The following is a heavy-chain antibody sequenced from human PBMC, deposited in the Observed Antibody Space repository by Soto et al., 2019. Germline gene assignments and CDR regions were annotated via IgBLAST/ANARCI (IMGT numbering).Heavy chain of an antibody. V-gene: IGHV1-18*01. D-gene: IGHD3-10*01. CDR2: ISGYNGNT. J-gene: IGHJ6*02. CDR1: GYSFHTYA. CDR3: AGEYGMDV. Sequence: ASVKVSCKAPGYSFHTYAISWVRQSPGQGLEWVGWISGYNGNTNYAQKFQGRLTLTTDTSTKTAFMELRSLTGDDTAVYYCAGEYGMDVWGQGTTVTVSS.